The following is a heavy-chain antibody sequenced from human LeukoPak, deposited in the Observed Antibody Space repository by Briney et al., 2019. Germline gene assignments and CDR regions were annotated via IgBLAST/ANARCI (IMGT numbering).Heavy chain of an antibody. CDR1: GGSISSGDYY. J-gene: IGHJ4*02. V-gene: IGHV4-30-4*01. Sequence: SQTLCLTCTVSGGSISSGDYYWSWIRQPPGKGLEWIGYIYYSGSTYYNPSLKSRVTISVDTSKNQFSLKLSSVTAADTAVYYCARDQKFYYDSSGFDYWGQGTLVTVSS. CDR3: ARDQKFYYDSSGFDY. CDR2: IYYSGST. D-gene: IGHD3-22*01.